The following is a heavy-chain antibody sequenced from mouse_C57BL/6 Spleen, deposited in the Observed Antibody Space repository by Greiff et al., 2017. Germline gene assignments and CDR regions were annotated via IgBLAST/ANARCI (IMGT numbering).Heavy chain of an antibody. CDR2: IYPGDGDT. CDR3: ARRDYYGSSLDY. V-gene: IGHV1-80*01. CDR1: GYAFSSYW. Sequence: VQLQQSGAELVKPGASVKISCKASGYAFSSYWMNWVKQRPGKGLEWIGQIYPGDGDTNYNGQFKGKATLTADKSSSTAYMQLSSLTSEDSAVYFCARRDYYGSSLDYWGQGTTLTVSS. D-gene: IGHD1-1*01. J-gene: IGHJ2*01.